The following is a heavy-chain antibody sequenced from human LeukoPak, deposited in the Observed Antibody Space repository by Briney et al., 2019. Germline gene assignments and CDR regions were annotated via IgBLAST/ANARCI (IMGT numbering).Heavy chain of an antibody. CDR1: GFTFDDYA. CDR3: AKAYYYDSSGYPDY. D-gene: IGHD3-22*01. J-gene: IGHJ4*02. V-gene: IGHV3-43*02. Sequence: GGSLRLSCAASGFTFDDYAVHWVRQAPGKGLDWVSLISGDGGSTYYADSVKGRFTISRDNSKNSLYLQMNSLRTEDTALYYCAKAYYYDSSGYPDYWGQGTLVTVSS. CDR2: ISGDGGST.